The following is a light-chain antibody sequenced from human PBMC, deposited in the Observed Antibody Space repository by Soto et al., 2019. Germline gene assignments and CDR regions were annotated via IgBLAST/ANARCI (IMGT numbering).Light chain of an antibody. CDR3: HQYDSSPLT. V-gene: IGKV3-20*01. J-gene: IGKJ4*01. Sequence: EIVLTQSPGTLSLSPGERATLSCRASPSVSSSYLAWYQQKPGQAPRLLLYGASSRATGIPDRFSGSVSGTDFTLTISRLETEDFAVYYCHQYDSSPLTFGGGTKVEIK. CDR2: GAS. CDR1: PSVSSSY.